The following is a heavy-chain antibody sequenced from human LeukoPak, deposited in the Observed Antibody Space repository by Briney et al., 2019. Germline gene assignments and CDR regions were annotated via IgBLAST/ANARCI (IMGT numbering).Heavy chain of an antibody. CDR2: ISAYNGNT. D-gene: IGHD5-12*01. J-gene: IGHJ3*02. CDR1: GYTFTSYA. Sequence: GASVKVSCKASGYTFTSYAMHWVRQAPGQGLEWMGWISAYNGNTNYAQKLQGRVTMTTDTSTSTAYMELRSLRSDDTAVYYCARVTGGYDRRAFDIWGQGTMVTVSS. CDR3: ARVTGGYDRRAFDI. V-gene: IGHV1-18*01.